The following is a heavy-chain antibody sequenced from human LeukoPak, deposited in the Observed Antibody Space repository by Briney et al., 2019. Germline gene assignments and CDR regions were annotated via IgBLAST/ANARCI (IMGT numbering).Heavy chain of an antibody. Sequence: GGSLRLSCAASGFTFDDYAMHWVRQAPGKGLEWVSGISWNSGSIGYADSVKGRFTISRDNAKNSPYLQMNSLRAEDTALYYCAKDTGYGDYGYWGQGTLVTVSS. V-gene: IGHV3-9*01. CDR3: AKDTGYGDYGY. D-gene: IGHD4-17*01. CDR2: ISWNSGSI. J-gene: IGHJ4*02. CDR1: GFTFDDYA.